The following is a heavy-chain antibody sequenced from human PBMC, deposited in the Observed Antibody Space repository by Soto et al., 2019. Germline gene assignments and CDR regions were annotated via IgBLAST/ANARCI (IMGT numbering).Heavy chain of an antibody. D-gene: IGHD1-26*01. V-gene: IGHV3-48*03. Sequence: EVQLVESGGGLVQPGGSLRLSCAASGFTFSSYEMNWVRQAPGEGLEWVSYISSSGSTIYYADSVKGRFTISRDNAKNSLYLQMNSLRAEDTAVYYCARDLVGATDYWGQGTLVTVSS. CDR3: ARDLVGATDY. CDR2: ISSSGSTI. CDR1: GFTFSSYE. J-gene: IGHJ4*02.